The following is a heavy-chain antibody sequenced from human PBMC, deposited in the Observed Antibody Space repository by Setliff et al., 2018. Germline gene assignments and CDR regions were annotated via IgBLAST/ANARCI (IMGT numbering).Heavy chain of an antibody. Sequence: SETLSLTCAAYGGTFSDYHWTWIRQSPEKGLEWIGEINHSGTTNYHPSLRSRVTIPVDTSKNQFSLKVTSVTAADTSVYFCARGRNVAARLLDSWGQGTLVTVSS. V-gene: IGHV4-34*01. CDR1: GGTFSDYH. CDR3: ARGRNVAARLLDS. CDR2: INHSGTT. J-gene: IGHJ4*02. D-gene: IGHD6-6*01.